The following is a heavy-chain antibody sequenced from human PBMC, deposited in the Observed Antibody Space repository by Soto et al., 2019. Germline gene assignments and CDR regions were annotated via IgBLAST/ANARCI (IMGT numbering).Heavy chain of an antibody. V-gene: IGHV3-74*01. Sequence: EVQLVESGGGLVQPGGSLRLSCAASGFTFSSYWMHWVRQAPGKGLVWVSRINEDGGTTDYADSVKGRFTISRDNAKNTLYLQMNSLRVEDTAVYYCASDLSGRADVWGQGTTVTVSS. D-gene: IGHD3-10*01. CDR3: ASDLSGRADV. J-gene: IGHJ6*02. CDR1: GFTFSSYW. CDR2: INEDGGTT.